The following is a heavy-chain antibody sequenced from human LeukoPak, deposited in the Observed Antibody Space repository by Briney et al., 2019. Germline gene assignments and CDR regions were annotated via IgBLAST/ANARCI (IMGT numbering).Heavy chain of an antibody. J-gene: IGHJ4*02. D-gene: IGHD3-10*01. CDR1: GFTFSSYG. V-gene: IGHV3-33*01. CDR2: IWYDGSNK. CDR3: ARGYGSGSYPDY. Sequence: GGSLRLSCAASGFTFSSYGMHWVRQAPGKGLEWVAVIWYDGSNKYYADSVKGRFTISRDNSKNTLYLQMNSLRAEDTAMYYCARGYGSGSYPDYWGQGTLVTVSS.